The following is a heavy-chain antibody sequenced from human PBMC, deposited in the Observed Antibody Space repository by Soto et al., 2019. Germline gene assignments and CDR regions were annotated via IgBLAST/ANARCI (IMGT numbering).Heavy chain of an antibody. CDR2: IIPIFCTA. V-gene: IGHV1-69*01. D-gene: IGHD2-15*01. CDR3: ASPSLTIQGFDSREGIYCSGGSCYFHCYGMDV. CDR1: GGTFSSYA. J-gene: IGHJ6*02. Sequence: QVQLVQSGAEVKKPGSSVKVSCKASGGTFSSYAISWVRPAPGQGLEWMGGIIPIFCTANYAQKFQGRVTITADETPSPAYMELRSLRSEDTAVYYCASPSLTIQGFDSREGIYCSGGSCYFHCYGMDVWGQGTTVTVSS.